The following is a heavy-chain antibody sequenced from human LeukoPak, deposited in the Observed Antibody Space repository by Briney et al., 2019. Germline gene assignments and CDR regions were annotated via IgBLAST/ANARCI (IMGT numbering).Heavy chain of an antibody. CDR3: TTAPRGYCSGGSCSYAFDI. CDR2: FKSKSGGGTT. Sequence: GGSLRLSCGASTFTFTNAWMSWVRQAPGKGLEWGGRFKSKSGGGTTDYASPVKGRFTISRDDSKNTISLQTNSLKTEDTAVYYCTTAPRGYCSGGSCSYAFDIWGQGTMVTVSS. CDR1: TFTFTNAW. D-gene: IGHD2-15*01. J-gene: IGHJ3*02. V-gene: IGHV3-15*01.